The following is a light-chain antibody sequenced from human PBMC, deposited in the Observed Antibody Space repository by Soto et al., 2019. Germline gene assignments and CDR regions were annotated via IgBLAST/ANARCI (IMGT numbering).Light chain of an antibody. CDR2: EGT. J-gene: IGLJ3*02. CDR3: CLYTSTFSV. CDR1: ISYFGTKKF. V-gene: IGLV2-23*01. Sequence: QSALTQPASMSGSPGQSITISCIETISYFGTKKFFSWYQQHPGKAPKLTIYEGTKRPSGVSDRFSGSKSVNTASLTLSGLQAEAEADYFCCLYTSTFSVFGGGTKVTVL.